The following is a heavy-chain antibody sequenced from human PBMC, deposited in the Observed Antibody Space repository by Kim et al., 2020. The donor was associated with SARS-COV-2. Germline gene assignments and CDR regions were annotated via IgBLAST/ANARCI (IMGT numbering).Heavy chain of an antibody. D-gene: IGHD2-2*01. CDR3: ARSLRYCSSTSCYHYMDV. Sequence: SETLSLTCAVYGGSFSGYYWSWIRQPPGKGLEWIGEINHSGSTNYNPSLKSRVTISVDTSKNQFSLKLSSVTAADTAVYYCARSLRYCSSTSCYHYMDVWGKGTTVTVSS. J-gene: IGHJ6*03. V-gene: IGHV4-34*01. CDR2: INHSGST. CDR1: GGSFSGYY.